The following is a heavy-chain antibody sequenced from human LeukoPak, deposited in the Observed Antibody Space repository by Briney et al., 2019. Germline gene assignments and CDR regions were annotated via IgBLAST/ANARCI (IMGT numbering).Heavy chain of an antibody. CDR1: GGSISSGGHY. J-gene: IGHJ4*02. Sequence: PSETLSLTCTVSGGSISSGGHYWSWIRQHPGKGLEWIGYIYYSGSTSYNPSLNSRVTISVDTSKNQFSLNLTSVTAADTAVYYWARDRGITGFFDSWGQGTLVTVSS. V-gene: IGHV4-31*03. D-gene: IGHD3-16*01. CDR2: IYYSGST. CDR3: ARDRGITGFFDS.